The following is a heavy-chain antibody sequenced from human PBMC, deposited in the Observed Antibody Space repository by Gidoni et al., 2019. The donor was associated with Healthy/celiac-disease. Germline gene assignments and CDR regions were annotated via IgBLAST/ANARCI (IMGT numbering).Heavy chain of an antibody. CDR3: AKAQWLLESDAFDI. CDR2: ISGSGGST. V-gene: IGHV3-23*01. J-gene: IGHJ3*02. D-gene: IGHD3-22*01. Sequence: EVQLLASGGGLVQPGGSLRRSCAASGFTFSSYAMGWVGQGPGQGLGWVSAISGSGGSTYYADSVKGRFTISRDNSKNTLYLQMNSLRAEDTAVYYCAKAQWLLESDAFDIWGQGTMVTVSS. CDR1: GFTFSSYA.